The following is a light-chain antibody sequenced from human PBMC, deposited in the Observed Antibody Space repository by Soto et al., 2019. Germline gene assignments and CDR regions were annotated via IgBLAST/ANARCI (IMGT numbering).Light chain of an antibody. Sequence: QSVLTQPASVSGSPGQSITISCTGTSSDVGGYNYASWYQQHPGKAPKLMIYEASNRPSGVSHRFSGSKSGNTASLTISGLQDEDEADYYCTSYSSSTFCVFGTGTKVTVL. CDR3: TSYSSSTFCV. J-gene: IGLJ1*01. CDR2: EAS. CDR1: SSDVGGYNY. V-gene: IGLV2-14*01.